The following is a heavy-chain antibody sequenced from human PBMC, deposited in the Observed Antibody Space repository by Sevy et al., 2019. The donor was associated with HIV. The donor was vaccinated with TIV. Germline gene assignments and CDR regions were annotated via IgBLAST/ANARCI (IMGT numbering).Heavy chain of an antibody. CDR2: MSHDGNDK. D-gene: IGHD2-21*02. Sequence: GGSLRLSCAASGFTFSDYDMHWVRQAPGKGLEWVAVMSHDGNDKNHAYSVKVRFTISRDNFKNTLYLQMNSLRVEDTAVYFCARLFSCGGDCYYLDYWGQGAPVTVSS. CDR1: GFTFSDYD. V-gene: IGHV3-30*04. J-gene: IGHJ4*02. CDR3: ARLFSCGGDCYYLDY.